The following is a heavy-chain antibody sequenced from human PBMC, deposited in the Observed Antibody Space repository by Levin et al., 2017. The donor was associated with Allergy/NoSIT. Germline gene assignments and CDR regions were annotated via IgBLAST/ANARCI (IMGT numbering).Heavy chain of an antibody. CDR2: ITGSGGRT. J-gene: IGHJ2*01. D-gene: IGHD5-12*01. CDR1: GVTFSTYP. CDR3: AKDPTGGYSGYEFRYFDL. V-gene: IGHV3-23*01. Sequence: ETLSLTCAASGVTFSTYPMSWVRQAPGKGLEWVSAITGSGGRTFYADSVRGRFTISRDNSKNTLYLQMNSLRAEDTAVYYCAKDPTGGYSGYEFRYFDLWGRGTLVTVSS.